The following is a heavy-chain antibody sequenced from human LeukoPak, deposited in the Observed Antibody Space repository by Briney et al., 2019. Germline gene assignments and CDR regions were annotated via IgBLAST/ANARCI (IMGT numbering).Heavy chain of an antibody. CDR2: IYSSGNT. Sequence: SETLSLTCTVSGGSISSSTHYWGWIRQPPGKGLEWIGSIYSSGNTYYNPSLESRVTISVDTSKNQFSVNLRSVTAADTAVYYCARGIVVVAQLGFYFYYMDVWGKGTTVTISS. J-gene: IGHJ6*03. V-gene: IGHV4-39*01. D-gene: IGHD2-15*01. CDR1: GGSISSSTHY. CDR3: ARGIVVVAQLGFYFYYMDV.